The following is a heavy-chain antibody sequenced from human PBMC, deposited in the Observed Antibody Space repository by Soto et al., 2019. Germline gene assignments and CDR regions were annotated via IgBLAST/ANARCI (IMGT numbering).Heavy chain of an antibody. V-gene: IGHV4-4*02. D-gene: IGHD5-18*01. CDR3: ARERGTAMPYYYHHGMDV. CDR2: IYHSGST. Sequence: PSETLSLTCAVSGGSISSSNWWSWVRQPPGKGLEWIGEIYHSGSTNYNPSLKSRVTISVDKSKNQFSLKLSSVTAADTAVYYCARERGTAMPYYYHHGMDVWGQGTTVTVSS. J-gene: IGHJ6*02. CDR1: GGSISSSNW.